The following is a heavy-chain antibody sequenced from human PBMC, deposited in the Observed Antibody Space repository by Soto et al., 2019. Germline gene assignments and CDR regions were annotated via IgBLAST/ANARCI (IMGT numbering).Heavy chain of an antibody. Sequence: PGRSVRLSCAASGFHFSSYGMHCVRPAPGKGLEWVAVIWYDGSNKYYADSVKGRFTIARDNSKNTLYLQINSLRAEDTAVYYCARDKYSGYDYDLDYYYYGMDVWGQGTTVIFS. J-gene: IGHJ6*02. CDR3: ARDKYSGYDYDLDYYYYGMDV. D-gene: IGHD5-12*01. CDR2: IWYDGSNK. V-gene: IGHV3-33*01. CDR1: GFHFSSYG.